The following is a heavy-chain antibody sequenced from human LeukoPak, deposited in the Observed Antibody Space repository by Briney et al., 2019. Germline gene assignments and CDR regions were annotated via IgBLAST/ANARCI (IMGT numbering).Heavy chain of an antibody. D-gene: IGHD3-3*01. CDR3: ARGRAYYDFWSGYYPRWFDP. V-gene: IGHV4-34*01. CDR2: INHSGST. J-gene: IGHJ5*02. Sequence: SETLSLTCAVYGGSFSGYYWSWIRRPPGKGLEWIGEINHSGSTNYNPSLKSRVTISVDTSKNQFSLKLSSVTAADTAVYYCARGRAYYDFWSGYYPRWFDPWGQGTLVTVSS. CDR1: GGSFSGYY.